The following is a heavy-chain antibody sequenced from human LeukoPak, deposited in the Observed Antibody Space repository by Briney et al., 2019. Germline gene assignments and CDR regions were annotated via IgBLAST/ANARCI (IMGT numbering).Heavy chain of an antibody. V-gene: IGHV3-7*03. CDR1: GFTFSSYW. CDR3: ARGGGLDA. J-gene: IGHJ6*02. D-gene: IGHD3-16*01. CDR2: INHNGNVN. Sequence: GGSLRLSCAASGFTFSSYWMNWARQAPGKGLEWVASINHNGNVNYYVDSVKGRFTISRDNAKNSLYLQMSNLRAEDTAVYFCARGGGLDAWGQGDTVTVSS.